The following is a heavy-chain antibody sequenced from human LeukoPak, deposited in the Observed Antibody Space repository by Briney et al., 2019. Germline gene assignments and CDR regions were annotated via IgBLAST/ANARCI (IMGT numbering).Heavy chain of an antibody. V-gene: IGHV3-66*01. D-gene: IGHD3-10*01. CDR1: GFTVSNNY. Sequence: GGSLRLSCAASGFTVSNNYMSWVRQAPGKGLEWVSNIYRGGTTHYADSVKGRFTISRDNAKNSLYLQMNSLRDEDTAVYYCARDRGFGSGSHTTFDYWGQGTLVTVSS. CDR2: IYRGGTT. J-gene: IGHJ4*02. CDR3: ARDRGFGSGSHTTFDY.